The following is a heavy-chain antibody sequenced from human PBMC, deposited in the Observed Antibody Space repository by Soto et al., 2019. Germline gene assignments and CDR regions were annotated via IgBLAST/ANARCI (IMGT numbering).Heavy chain of an antibody. Sequence: QVHLVQSGAEVKKPGASVKVSCKGSGYTFTSYGITWVRQAPGQGLEWMGWISAHNGNTVYAQKLQARVTVTRDTSTSTAYMELRSLRSDDTAVYYCARGRYGDYWGQGALVTVSS. D-gene: IGHD1-1*01. CDR1: GYTFTSYG. CDR3: ARGRYGDY. CDR2: ISAHNGNT. J-gene: IGHJ4*02. V-gene: IGHV1-18*01.